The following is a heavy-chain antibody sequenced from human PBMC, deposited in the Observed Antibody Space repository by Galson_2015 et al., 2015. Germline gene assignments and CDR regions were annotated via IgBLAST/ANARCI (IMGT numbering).Heavy chain of an antibody. CDR3: ARDPLAVIVPTANFGY. D-gene: IGHD2-2*01. CDR2: IKQDGSEK. J-gene: IGHJ4*02. V-gene: IGHV3-7*04. CDR1: GFTFSNYW. Sequence: SLRLSCAASGFTFSNYWMSWVHQAPGKGLEWVANIKQDGSEKYYVDSVKGRLTISRDNTKNSLYLQMNSLRAEDTAVYYCARDPLAVIVPTANFGYWGQGTLVTVSS.